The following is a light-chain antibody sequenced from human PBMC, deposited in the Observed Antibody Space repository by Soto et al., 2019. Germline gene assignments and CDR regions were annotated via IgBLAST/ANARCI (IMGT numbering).Light chain of an antibody. Sequence: QTVVTQPPSASGTPGQRVTISCSGSSSNIGSNYVYWYQQRPGTAPKLLIYRNNQRPSGVPDRFSGSKSGTSASLAIRGLRSEYEADYYCAAWDDSLSGRGVFGTGTKLTVL. V-gene: IGLV1-47*01. CDR1: SSNIGSNY. J-gene: IGLJ1*01. CDR3: AAWDDSLSGRGV. CDR2: RNN.